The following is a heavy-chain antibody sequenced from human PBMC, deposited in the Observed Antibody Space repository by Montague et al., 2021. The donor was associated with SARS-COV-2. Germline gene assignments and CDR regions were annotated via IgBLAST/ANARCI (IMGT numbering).Heavy chain of an antibody. Sequence: TLSLTSTVSGDAIISGDYYWTWVRQPPGKGLEWIGYMRLSGDSXYNPSLKGRVSISIDTTKNQFSLKLNSVTAADTAVYYCARDRGLGVAEDFDCWGQGTLVTVSS. D-gene: IGHD3-10*01. J-gene: IGHJ4*02. CDR2: MRLSGDS. CDR3: ARDRGLGVAEDFDC. CDR1: GDAIISGDYY. V-gene: IGHV4-30-4*01.